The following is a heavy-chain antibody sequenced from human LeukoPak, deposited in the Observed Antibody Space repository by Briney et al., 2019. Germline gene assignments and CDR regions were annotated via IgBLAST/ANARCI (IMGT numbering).Heavy chain of an antibody. CDR3: ARGTPYPMVRGVYYGMDV. CDR1: GGSISSYY. J-gene: IGHJ6*02. V-gene: IGHV4-59*01. D-gene: IGHD3-10*01. CDR2: IYYSGST. Sequence: SETLSLTCTVSGGSISSYYWSWIRQPPGKGLEWIGYIYYSGSTNYNPSLKSRVTISVDTSKNQFSLKLSSVTAADTAVYYCARGTPYPMVRGVYYGMDVCGQGTTVTVSS.